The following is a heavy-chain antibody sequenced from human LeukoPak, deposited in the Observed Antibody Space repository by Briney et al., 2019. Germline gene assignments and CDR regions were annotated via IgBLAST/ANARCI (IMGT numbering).Heavy chain of an antibody. J-gene: IGHJ4*02. Sequence: GASVKVSCKASGYTFTGYYMHWVRQAPGQGLEWMGWINPNSGGTNYAQKFQGRVTMTRDTSISTAYMELSRLRSDDTAVYYCARGKTVTTPSDFDYWGQGTLVTVSS. CDR3: ARGKTVTTPSDFDY. V-gene: IGHV1-2*02. CDR1: GYTFTGYY. CDR2: INPNSGGT. D-gene: IGHD4-17*01.